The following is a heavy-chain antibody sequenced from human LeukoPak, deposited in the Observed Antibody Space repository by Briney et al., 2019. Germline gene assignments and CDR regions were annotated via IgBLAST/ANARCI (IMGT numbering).Heavy chain of an antibody. CDR1: GFTFSSYE. V-gene: IGHV3-48*03. Sequence: GGSLRLSCAASGFTFSSYEMNWVRQAPGKGLEWVSYISSSGSTIYYADSVKGRFTISRDNSKNTLYLQMNSLRAEDTAVYYCAKDQRSSGWFSVNWFDPWGQGTLVTVSS. J-gene: IGHJ5*02. CDR2: ISSSGSTI. CDR3: AKDQRSSGWFSVNWFDP. D-gene: IGHD6-19*01.